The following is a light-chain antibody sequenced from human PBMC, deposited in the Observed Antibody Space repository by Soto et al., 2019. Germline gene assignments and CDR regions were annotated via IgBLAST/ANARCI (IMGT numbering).Light chain of an antibody. CDR2: EVS. J-gene: IGLJ3*02. CDR3: NSYTTSSTGV. V-gene: IGLV2-14*01. Sequence: QSALTQPASVSGSPGQSITISCTGTNSDIGAYNYVSWYQQHPGKAPKLIIYEVSNRPSGLSNRFSGSKSGNTASLTISGLQAEDEADYYCNSYTTSSTGVFGGGTQLTVL. CDR1: NSDIGAYNY.